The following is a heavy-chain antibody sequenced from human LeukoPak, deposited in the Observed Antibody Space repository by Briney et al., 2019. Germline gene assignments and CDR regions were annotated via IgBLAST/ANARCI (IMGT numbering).Heavy chain of an antibody. CDR2: ISASYGST. CDR1: GFTFSSYS. Sequence: QTGGSLRLSCAASGFTFSSYSMSWVRQAPGKGLEWVSCISASYGSTYYADSVKGRFTISRDNSKNTLYLQMNSLRAEDTAVYYCAKDYYYDPVDAFDVWGQGTMVSVSS. D-gene: IGHD3-22*01. J-gene: IGHJ3*01. V-gene: IGHV3-23*01. CDR3: AKDYYYDPVDAFDV.